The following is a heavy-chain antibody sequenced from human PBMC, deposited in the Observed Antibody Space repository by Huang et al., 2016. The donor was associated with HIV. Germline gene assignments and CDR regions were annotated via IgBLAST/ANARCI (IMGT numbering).Heavy chain of an antibody. CDR1: GYTFTTYP. Sequence: QVQLVQSGAEVKKPGASVKVSCKASGYTFTTYPIHWVRQAPGQRLEWMGWINAGNGKTKYSQKFQGRGTITSDTSASTAYMELSRLRSEDTAVYYCARGPPPRWFDPWGQGTLVTVSS. V-gene: IGHV1-3*01. CDR2: INAGNGKT. J-gene: IGHJ5*02. CDR3: ARGPPPRWFDP.